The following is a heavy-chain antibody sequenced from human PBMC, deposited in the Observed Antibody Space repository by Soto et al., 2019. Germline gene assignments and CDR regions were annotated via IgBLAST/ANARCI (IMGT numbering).Heavy chain of an antibody. J-gene: IGHJ5*01. V-gene: IGHV4-31*03. Sequence: SETLSLTCTVSGGSISSGGYYWSWIRQHPGKGLEWIGYIFHSGSTYYNPSLRSRVATSFDTSKNQFALNLTSVTAADTAVYYFARGGHEDNWFDPWGQGTLVTLST. D-gene: IGHD1-26*01. CDR1: GGSISSGGYY. CDR3: ARGGHEDNWFDP. CDR2: IFHSGST.